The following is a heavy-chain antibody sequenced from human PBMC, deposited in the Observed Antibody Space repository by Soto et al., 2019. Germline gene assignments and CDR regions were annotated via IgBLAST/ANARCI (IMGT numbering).Heavy chain of an antibody. D-gene: IGHD3-16*02. CDR1: GYSFTSYW. J-gene: IGHJ5*02. CDR3: ARHAVITSGGVIVSNWFDP. V-gene: IGHV5-10-1*01. CDR2: IDPNDSYT. Sequence: PGESLKISCKGSGYSFTSYWIGWVRQLPGKGLEWMGRIDPNDSYTNYSASFEGHVTFSADKSTNTAFLQWSSLQASDTAIYFCARHAVITSGGVIVSNWFDPWGQGTPVPSPQ.